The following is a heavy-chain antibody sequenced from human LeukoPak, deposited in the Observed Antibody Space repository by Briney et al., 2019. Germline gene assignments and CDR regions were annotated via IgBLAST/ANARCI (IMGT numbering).Heavy chain of an antibody. Sequence: PSETLSLTCTVSGGSIGGYYWSWIRQPPEKGLEWIGYIYHTGSTSYSPSLKSRLTISVDTSKKQFSLKLNSVTAADTAVHYCARDRTAAGIDTFDIWGQGTMVTVSS. V-gene: IGHV4-59*01. D-gene: IGHD6-19*01. CDR2: IYHTGST. CDR3: ARDRTAAGIDTFDI. CDR1: GGSIGGYY. J-gene: IGHJ3*02.